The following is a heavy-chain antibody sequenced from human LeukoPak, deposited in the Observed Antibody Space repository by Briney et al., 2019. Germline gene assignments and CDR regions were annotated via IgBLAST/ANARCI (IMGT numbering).Heavy chain of an antibody. CDR1: GFIFSSCS. J-gene: IGHJ4*02. CDR3: AKSPYYDSSGPLDY. D-gene: IGHD3-22*01. CDR2: ISGSGGST. V-gene: IGHV3-23*01. Sequence: VGSPSLSCAASGFIFSSCSMSWVRPAPGKGLEWVSAISGSGGSTYCADSVKGRFTISRDNSKNTLYLQMNSLRPEDTAVYYCAKSPYYDSSGPLDYWGQGTLVTVSS.